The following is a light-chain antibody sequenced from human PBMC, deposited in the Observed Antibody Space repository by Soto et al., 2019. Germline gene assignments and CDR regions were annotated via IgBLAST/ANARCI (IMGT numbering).Light chain of an antibody. CDR1: QSISKY. J-gene: IGKJ4*02. V-gene: IGKV3-11*01. Sequence: EIVLTQSPVTLSLSPGERATLSCRASQSISKYLAWYQQKPGQAPRLLIYDASNRAAGIPARFSGSGSGTDVTLSVSSLEPEEFAVYYCQERSNWRGTFGGGTKVEIK. CDR2: DAS. CDR3: QERSNWRGT.